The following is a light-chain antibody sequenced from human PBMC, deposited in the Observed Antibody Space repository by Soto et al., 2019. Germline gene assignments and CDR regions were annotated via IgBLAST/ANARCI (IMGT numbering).Light chain of an antibody. CDR2: GSS. V-gene: IGKV3-15*01. CDR1: QSVSSN. J-gene: IGKJ2*01. CDR3: QQHNSWPLYT. Sequence: EIVMTQSPATLSVSPGERATLSCRASQSVSSNLARYQQKPGQAPRLLINGSSARATGIPARFSGIGSGPEVTLTISSLQSEDFAVYSCQQHNSWPLYTFGQGTKLEIK.